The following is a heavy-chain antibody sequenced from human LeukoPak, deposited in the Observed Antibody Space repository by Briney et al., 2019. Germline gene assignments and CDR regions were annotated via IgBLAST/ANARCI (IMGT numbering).Heavy chain of an antibody. Sequence: ASVKVSCKAAGYTFTSYGISWVRKAPGQALEWMGWINPKSGGTNEAQKFHDRVTMTRDTSIRTAYMEVSRLRSDDTAVYYCARSPDILTGENFDYWGQGTLVTVSS. D-gene: IGHD3-9*01. V-gene: IGHV1-2*02. CDR1: GYTFTSYG. CDR2: INPKSGGT. J-gene: IGHJ4*02. CDR3: ARSPDILTGENFDY.